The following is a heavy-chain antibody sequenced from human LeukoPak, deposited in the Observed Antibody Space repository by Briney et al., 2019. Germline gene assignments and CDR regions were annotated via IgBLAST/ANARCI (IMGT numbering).Heavy chain of an antibody. CDR2: ISFDGSDK. J-gene: IGHJ4*02. CDR1: GFTFNSFA. Sequence: GGSLRLSCSASGFTFNSFAMHWVRQAPGKGLEWVAVISFDGSDKYYADSVKGRFTISRDNSKNTLYLQMNSLRAEDTAVYYCARGIAAAGAFDYWGQGTLVTVSS. V-gene: IGHV3-30-3*01. D-gene: IGHD6-13*01. CDR3: ARGIAAAGAFDY.